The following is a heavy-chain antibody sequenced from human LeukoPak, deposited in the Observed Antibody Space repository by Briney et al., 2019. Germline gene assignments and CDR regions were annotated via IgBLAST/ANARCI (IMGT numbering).Heavy chain of an antibody. CDR3: ARQLGYCSSGNCYFDS. Sequence: GGSLRLSCAASGFTXSTYXMXXXXXXPXXXXXXXXALASGASPSYADSVKGRFTISRDNSKNTLYLQLNSLTAEDTAVYYCARQLGYCSSGNCYFDSWGQGTLVTVSS. J-gene: IGHJ4*02. CDR1: GFTXSTYX. D-gene: IGHD2-2*01. V-gene: IGHV3-23*01. CDR2: LASGASP.